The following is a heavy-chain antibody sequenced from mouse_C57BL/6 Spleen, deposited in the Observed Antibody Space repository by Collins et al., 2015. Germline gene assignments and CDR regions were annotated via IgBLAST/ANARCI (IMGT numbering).Heavy chain of an antibody. CDR1: GYTFTGYW. CDR3: ASLYSNYGGFFAY. V-gene: IGHV1-9*01. Sequence: VKLSCKATGYTFTGYWIEWVKQRPGHGLEWIGEILPGSGSTNYNEKYKGKATFTADTSSNTAYMQLSSLTTEDSAIYYCASLYSNYGGFFAYWGQGTLVTVSA. CDR2: ILPGSGST. J-gene: IGHJ3*01. D-gene: IGHD2-5*01.